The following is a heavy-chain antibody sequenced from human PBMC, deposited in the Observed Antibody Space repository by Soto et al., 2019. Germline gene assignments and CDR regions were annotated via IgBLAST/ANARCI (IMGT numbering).Heavy chain of an antibody. V-gene: IGHV1-69*06. CDR3: AGGGYCSSTSCYTGGGPAWFDP. D-gene: IGHD2-2*02. J-gene: IGHJ5*02. CDR2: IIPIFGTA. CDR1: GGTFSSYA. Sequence: SVKVSCKASGGTFSSYAISWVRQAPGQGLEWMGGIIPIFGTANYAQKFQGRVTITADKSTSTAYMELSSLRSEDTAVYYCAGGGYCSSTSCYTGGGPAWFDPWGQGTLVTVSS.